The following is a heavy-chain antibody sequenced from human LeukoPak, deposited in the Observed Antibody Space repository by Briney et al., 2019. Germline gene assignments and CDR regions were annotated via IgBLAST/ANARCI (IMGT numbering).Heavy chain of an antibody. J-gene: IGHJ2*01. D-gene: IGHD3-16*02. V-gene: IGHV3-23*01. CDR1: GFTFSSYA. CDR3: AKCYTDYWYFDL. CDR2: ITNSGTGT. Sequence: GGSLRLSCAASGFTFSSYAMSWVRQAPGRGLEWVSTITNSGTGTDYADSVKGRFTVSRDNSKSTLYLQMNSLRAGDTAVYYCAKCYTDYWYFDLWGRGTLVTVSS.